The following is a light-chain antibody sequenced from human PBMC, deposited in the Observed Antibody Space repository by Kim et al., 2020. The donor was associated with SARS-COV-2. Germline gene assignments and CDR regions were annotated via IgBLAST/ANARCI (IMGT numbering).Light chain of an antibody. V-gene: IGKV1-27*01. J-gene: IGKJ1*01. CDR2: AAS. Sequence: ASVGDRVTITCRASQCISNYLAWYQQKPGKVPKLLIYAASALQSGVPSRFSGSGSGTDFTLTITSLQPEDVSVYYCQQCQGAPWTFGRGTKVDIK. CDR3: QQCQGAPWT. CDR1: QCISNY.